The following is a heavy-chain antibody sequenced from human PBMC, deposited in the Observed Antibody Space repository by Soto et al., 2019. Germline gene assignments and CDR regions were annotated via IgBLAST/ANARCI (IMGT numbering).Heavy chain of an antibody. CDR1: GFTFSSYW. V-gene: IGHV3-7*03. D-gene: IGHD3-16*01. CDR2: IKQDGSEK. J-gene: IGHJ4*02. Sequence: GGSLRLSCAASGFTFSSYWMSWVRQAPGKGLEWVANIKQDGSEKYYVDSVKGRFTISRDNAKNTAYLQMNSLKTEDTAVYYCTRLITPLDYWGRGTLVTVSS. CDR3: TRLITPLDY.